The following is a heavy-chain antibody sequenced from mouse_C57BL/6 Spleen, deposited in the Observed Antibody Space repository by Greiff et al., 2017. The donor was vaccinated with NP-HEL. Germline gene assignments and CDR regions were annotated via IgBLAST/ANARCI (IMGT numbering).Heavy chain of an antibody. D-gene: IGHD3-2*02. CDR1: GFTFSSYG. J-gene: IGHJ3*01. CDR2: ISSGGSYT. V-gene: IGHV5-6*01. CDR3: ARHLDSSVFAY. Sequence: EVQLVESGGDLVKPGGSLKLSCAASGFTFSSYGMSWVRQTPDKRLEWVATISSGGSYTYYPDSVKGRFTISRDNAKNTLYLQMSSLKSEDTAMYYCARHLDSSVFAYWGQGTLVTVSA.